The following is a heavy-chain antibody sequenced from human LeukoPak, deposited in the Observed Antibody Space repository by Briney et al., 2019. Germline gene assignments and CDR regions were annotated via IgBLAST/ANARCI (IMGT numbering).Heavy chain of an antibody. V-gene: IGHV1-8*01. CDR2: MNPNSGNT. CDR1: GYTFTSYG. D-gene: IGHD1-26*01. CDR3: AKDVGSGIYSGGYYYYGMDV. Sequence: ASVKVSCKASGYTFTSYGINWVRQATGQGLEWMGWMNPNSGNTGYAQKFQGRVTMTRNTSISTAYMELSSLRSEDTAVYYCAKDVGSGIYSGGYYYYGMDVWGQGTTVTVSS. J-gene: IGHJ6*02.